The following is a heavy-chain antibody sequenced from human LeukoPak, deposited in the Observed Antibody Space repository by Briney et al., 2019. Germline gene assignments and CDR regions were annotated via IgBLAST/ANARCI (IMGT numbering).Heavy chain of an antibody. J-gene: IGHJ4*02. D-gene: IGHD3-22*01. CDR3: AKDPYYYDSSGYYYGQDTKDYYFDY. Sequence: PGGSLRLSCAASGFTFSSYAMSWVRQAPGKGLEWVSAISGSGGSTYYADSVKGRFTISRDNSKNTLYLQMTSLRAEDTAVYYCAKDPYYYDSSGYYYGQDTKDYYFDYWGQGTLVTVSS. CDR1: GFTFSSYA. V-gene: IGHV3-23*01. CDR2: ISGSGGST.